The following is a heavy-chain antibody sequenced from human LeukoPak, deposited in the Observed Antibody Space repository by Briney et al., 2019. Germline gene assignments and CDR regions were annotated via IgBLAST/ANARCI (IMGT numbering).Heavy chain of an antibody. D-gene: IGHD5-18*01. V-gene: IGHV3-11*01. CDR3: AREGTWIQLWHVDY. J-gene: IGHJ4*02. CDR2: ISSSGSTV. CDR1: GFTFSDYY. Sequence: GGSLRLSCAASGFTFSDYYMSWIRQAPGKGLEWVSYISSSGSTVYYADSVKGRFTISRDNAKNSLYLQMNSLRAEDTAVYYCAREGTWIQLWHVDYWGQGTLVTVSS.